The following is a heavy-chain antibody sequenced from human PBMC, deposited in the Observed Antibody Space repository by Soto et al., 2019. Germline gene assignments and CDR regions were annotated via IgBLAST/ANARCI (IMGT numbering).Heavy chain of an antibody. CDR2: IYHGGST. J-gene: IGHJ4*02. D-gene: IGHD3-22*01. CDR3: ASDRRSLYHDGSGLDY. V-gene: IGHV4-30-2*06. Sequence: QLQLQESGSGLVRPSQTLSLSCAVSGGSISSGGYSWNWIRQSPGKGLEWIGYIYHGGSTHSNPSLESRFTLSVDTSKNQFSLRLSSVIAADTAVYYCASDRRSLYHDGSGLDYWGQGILVTVSS. CDR1: GGSISSGGYS.